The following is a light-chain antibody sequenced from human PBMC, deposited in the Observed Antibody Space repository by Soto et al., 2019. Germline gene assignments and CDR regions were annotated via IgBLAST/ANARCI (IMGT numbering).Light chain of an antibody. V-gene: IGKV3-20*01. CDR1: QSVSSSF. CDR3: QQYGSSLLT. Sequence: EIVLTQSPGTLSLSPGERSTLSFMSSQSVSSSFLSWYQQKPGQSPRLLIHGASGRATGIPDRFSGSGSGTDFTVTISSLEPEDFAVYYCQQYGSSLLTFGGGTKVDIK. J-gene: IGKJ4*01. CDR2: GAS.